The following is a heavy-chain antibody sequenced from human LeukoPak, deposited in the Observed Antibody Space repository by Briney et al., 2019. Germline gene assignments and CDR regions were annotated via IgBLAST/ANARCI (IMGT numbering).Heavy chain of an antibody. D-gene: IGHD3-22*01. CDR1: GYTFTSYY. Sequence: ASVKVSCKASGYTFTSYYMHWVRQAPGQGLEWMGIINPSGGSTSYAQKFQGRVTMTRDTSTSTVYMELSSLRSEDTAVYYCARLGYYCDSSGYFFDYWGQGTLVTVSS. J-gene: IGHJ4*02. CDR2: INPSGGST. CDR3: ARLGYYCDSSGYFFDY. V-gene: IGHV1-46*01.